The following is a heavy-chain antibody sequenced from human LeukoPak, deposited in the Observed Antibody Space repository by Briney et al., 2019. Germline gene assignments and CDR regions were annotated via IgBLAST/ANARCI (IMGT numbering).Heavy chain of an antibody. CDR3: ARDQTYSGSGIYTYFDC. CDR1: GGSISSGGYY. Sequence: SETLSLTCTVSGGSISSGGYYWSWIRQPAGKGLEYLGRIHSSGSTNYNPSLTSRVTISRDTSKNHYSLKLSSVTATDTAVYYCARDQTYSGSGIYTYFDCWGQGILVTVSS. CDR2: IHSSGST. V-gene: IGHV4-61*02. D-gene: IGHD3-10*01. J-gene: IGHJ4*02.